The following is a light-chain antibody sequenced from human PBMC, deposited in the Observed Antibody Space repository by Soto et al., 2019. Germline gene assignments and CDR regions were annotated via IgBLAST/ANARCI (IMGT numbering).Light chain of an antibody. CDR1: SYNIGVAY. J-gene: IGLJ3*02. Sequence: QSVLTQPPSASGTPGQRVTLSCSGSSYNIGVAYGVWYQHLPGTAPKLLIYRNNQRPSGVPDRFAGSKSGTSASLAISGLRSEDEADYYCAARDDSLRGHWVFGGGTKVTVL. CDR3: AARDDSLRGHWV. CDR2: RNN. V-gene: IGLV1-47*01.